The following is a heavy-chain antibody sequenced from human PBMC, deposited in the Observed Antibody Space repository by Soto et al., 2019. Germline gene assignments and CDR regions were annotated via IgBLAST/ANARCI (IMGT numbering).Heavy chain of an antibody. Sequence: QVQLVQSGAEVKKPGSSVKVSCKASGGTFSSYAISWVRQAPGQGLEWMGGIIPIFGTANYAQKFQGRGTITADESTSTAYMELSSLRSEDTAVYYCARDEQQLVSLYYYYYGMDVWGQGTTVTVSS. CDR3: ARDEQQLVSLYYYYYGMDV. V-gene: IGHV1-69*01. CDR2: IIPIFGTA. D-gene: IGHD6-13*01. J-gene: IGHJ6*02. CDR1: GGTFSSYA.